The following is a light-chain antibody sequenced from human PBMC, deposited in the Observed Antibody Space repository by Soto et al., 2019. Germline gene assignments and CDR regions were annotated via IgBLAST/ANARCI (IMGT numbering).Light chain of an antibody. V-gene: IGLV1-44*01. CDR2: NNN. CDR1: SSNIGSNF. J-gene: IGLJ3*02. Sequence: QSVLTQPPSASGTPGQRVTIPCSGSSSNIGSNFVNWYQQLPGTAPKLLMYNNNQRPSGVPDRFSGSKSGTSASLAISGLQSEDEADYHCATWDDSLTGLVFGGGTKLTVL. CDR3: ATWDDSLTGLV.